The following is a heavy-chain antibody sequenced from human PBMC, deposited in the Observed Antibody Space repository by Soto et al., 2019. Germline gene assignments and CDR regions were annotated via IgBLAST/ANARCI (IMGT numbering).Heavy chain of an antibody. Sequence: LRLSCAGSGFTFSEYAITWVRQARGQGLEWVSSVSAFGGHTFYADSVKGRFTVSRDTSNTTVYLHMTRLRAEDTALYFCAKAHYFDGSGYAFDIWGHGTVGTVSS. CDR1: GFTFSEYA. V-gene: IGHV3-23*01. CDR3: AKAHYFDGSGYAFDI. J-gene: IGHJ3*02. CDR2: VSAFGGHT. D-gene: IGHD6-19*01.